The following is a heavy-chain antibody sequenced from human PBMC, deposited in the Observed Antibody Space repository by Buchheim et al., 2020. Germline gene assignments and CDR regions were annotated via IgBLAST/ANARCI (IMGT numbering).Heavy chain of an antibody. CDR2: IKSKTDGGTT. J-gene: IGHJ4*02. Sequence: EVQLVESGGGLVKPGGSLRLSCAASGFTFSNAWMSWVRQAPGKGLEWVGRIKSKTDGGTTDYAAPVKGRFTIPRDDSTKKLYLQMNSLKTEDTAVYYCTTSYGYSYGLDYWGQGTL. CDR3: TTSYGYSYGLDY. D-gene: IGHD5-18*01. V-gene: IGHV3-15*01. CDR1: GFTFSNAW.